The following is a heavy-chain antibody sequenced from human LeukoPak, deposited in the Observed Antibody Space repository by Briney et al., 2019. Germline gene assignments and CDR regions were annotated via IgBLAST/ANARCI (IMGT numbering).Heavy chain of an antibody. CDR1: GFTFSNAW. Sequence: GGSLRLSCAASGFTFSNAWVSWVRQAPGKGVEWVGGIKGKTKGGTTDYAAPVKGRFTISRDYSKNTLYLQMNSLKAEDTAVYYCTTDGPWELHPLFPPFDYWGQGTLVTVSS. CDR2: IKGKTKGGTT. J-gene: IGHJ4*02. V-gene: IGHV3-15*01. D-gene: IGHD1-26*01. CDR3: TTDGPWELHPLFPPFDY.